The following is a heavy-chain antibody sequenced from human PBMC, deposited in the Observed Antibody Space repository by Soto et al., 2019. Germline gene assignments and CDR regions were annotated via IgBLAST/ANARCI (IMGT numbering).Heavy chain of an antibody. D-gene: IGHD3-10*01. CDR3: ARTYYYGSGSYYRRGTYYMDV. Sequence: SETLSLTCTVSGGSISSYYWSWIRQPPGKGLEWIGYIYYSGSTNYNPSLKSRVTISVDTSKNQFSLKLSSVTAADTAVCYCARTYYYGSGSYYRRGTYYMDVWGKGTTVTVSS. J-gene: IGHJ6*03. CDR1: GGSISSYY. V-gene: IGHV4-59*08. CDR2: IYYSGST.